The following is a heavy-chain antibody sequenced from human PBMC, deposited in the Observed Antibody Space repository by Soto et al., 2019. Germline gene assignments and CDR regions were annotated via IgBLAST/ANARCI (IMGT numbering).Heavy chain of an antibody. J-gene: IGHJ6*02. V-gene: IGHV3-74*01. Sequence: GGSLRLSCGGSGFTFRGYWMHWVRQSPGKGLVWVSRINSDGTTTAYADSVKGRFTISRDNSKNTLFLQMTSLRADDTAVYYCTHCRGESCHGGYFGLDVWGQGTTVTVSS. CDR1: GFTFRGYW. CDR2: INSDGTTT. CDR3: THCRGESCHGGYFGLDV. D-gene: IGHD2-15*01.